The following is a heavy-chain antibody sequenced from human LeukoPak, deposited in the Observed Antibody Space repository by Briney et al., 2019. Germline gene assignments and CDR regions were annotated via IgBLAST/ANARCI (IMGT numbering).Heavy chain of an antibody. Sequence: PSETLSLTCAVSGGSISSGGYSWSWIRQPPGKGLEWIGYIYHSGSTYYNPSLKSRVTISVDRSKNQFSLKLSSVTAADTAVYYCARGEDTCFDYWGQGTLVTVSS. J-gene: IGHJ4*02. V-gene: IGHV4-30-2*01. CDR1: GGSISSGGYS. CDR2: IYHSGST. CDR3: ARGEDTCFDY. D-gene: IGHD2-15*01.